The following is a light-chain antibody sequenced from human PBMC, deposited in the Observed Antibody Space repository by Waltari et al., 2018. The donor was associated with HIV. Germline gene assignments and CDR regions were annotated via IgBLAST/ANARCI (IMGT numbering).Light chain of an antibody. CDR1: SSNIGSNS. Sequence: QSVLTQPPSASGTPGQRVTIPCSVRSSNIGSNSVFWYQQFPGTAPKVPIYRNDQRPSGVPDRFSASRSGTSASLVISGLRSEDEADYYCAAYDDNLPGWMFGGGTKLTAL. CDR2: RND. J-gene: IGLJ3*02. V-gene: IGLV1-47*01. CDR3: AAYDDNLPGWM.